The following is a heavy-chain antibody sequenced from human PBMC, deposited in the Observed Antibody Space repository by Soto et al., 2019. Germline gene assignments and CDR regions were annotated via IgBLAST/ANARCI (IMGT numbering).Heavy chain of an antibody. Sequence: EVQLLESGGGLVQPGGSLRLSCAASGFTFSSYAMNWVRQAPGKGLDWVSTISGSGISTYYADSVKGRFTISRDNSKNPLYLQMNSLRAEDTAVYYCAKERQATTVTLPDYWGQGTLVTVSS. V-gene: IGHV3-23*01. D-gene: IGHD4-17*01. CDR3: AKERQATTVTLPDY. J-gene: IGHJ4*02. CDR2: ISGSGIST. CDR1: GFTFSSYA.